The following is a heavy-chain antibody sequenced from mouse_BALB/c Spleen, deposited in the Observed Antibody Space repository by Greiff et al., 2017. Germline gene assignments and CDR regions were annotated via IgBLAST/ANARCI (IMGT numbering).Heavy chain of an antibody. CDR1: GFTFSSYA. D-gene: IGHD2-1*01. CDR2: ISSGGSYT. Sequence: EVKLMESGGGLVKPGGSLKLSCAASGFTFSSYAMSWVRQSPEKRLEWVAEISSGGSYTYYPDTVTGRFTISRDNAKNTLYLEMSSLRSEDTAMYYCATSYGNYGGAMDYWGQGTSVTVSS. V-gene: IGHV5-9-4*01. CDR3: ATSYGNYGGAMDY. J-gene: IGHJ4*01.